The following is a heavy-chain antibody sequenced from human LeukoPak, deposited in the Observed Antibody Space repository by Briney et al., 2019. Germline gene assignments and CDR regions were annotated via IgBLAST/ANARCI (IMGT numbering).Heavy chain of an antibody. D-gene: IGHD6-19*01. CDR3: ARATVAQWKPNSN. J-gene: IGHJ4*02. V-gene: IGHV1-69*04. CDR2: IIPILGIA. CDR1: GGTFSSYA. Sequence: ASVKVSCKASGGTFSSYAISWVRQAPGQGLEWMGRIIPILGIANYAQKFQGRVTIAADTSTSTAYMELSSLKSEDTAVYYCARATVAQWKPNSNWGQGTLVTVSS.